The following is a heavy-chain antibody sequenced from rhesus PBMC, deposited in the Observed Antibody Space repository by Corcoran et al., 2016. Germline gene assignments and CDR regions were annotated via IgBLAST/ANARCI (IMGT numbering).Heavy chain of an antibody. CDR1: GFTFSSYG. CDR2: ILYDGSKK. J-gene: IGHJ4*01. V-gene: IGHV3-54*02. CDR3: AREAGGYCSGCVCYANY. D-gene: IGHD2-8*01. Sequence: EVQLVESVGGLVQPGGSLRLSCAASGFTFSSYGMHWVRQATGKGLEWVAVILYDGSKKDYAGSGKDRFNISRDNSKNILYRQMNNLKLEDTAVYYCAREAGGYCSGCVCYANYWGQGVLVTVSS.